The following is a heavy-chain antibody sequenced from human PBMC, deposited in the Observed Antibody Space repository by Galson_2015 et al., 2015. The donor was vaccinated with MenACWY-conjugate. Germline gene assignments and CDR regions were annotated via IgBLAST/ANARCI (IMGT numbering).Heavy chain of an antibody. D-gene: IGHD4-23*01. CDR1: GGSISSRSYF. Sequence: ATLSLTCTVSGGSISSRSYFWGWIRQPPGKGLEWIGTISYSGSTHYNPSLDNRVTVSEDTSKHQFSLNVNSVTAADTALYYCARRSARLTLGAFDIWGQGTMVTVSS. CDR3: ARRSARLTLGAFDI. J-gene: IGHJ3*02. CDR2: ISYSGST. V-gene: IGHV4-39*01.